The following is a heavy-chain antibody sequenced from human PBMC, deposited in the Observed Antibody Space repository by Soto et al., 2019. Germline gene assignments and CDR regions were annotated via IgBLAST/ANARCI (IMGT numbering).Heavy chain of an antibody. Sequence: SVKVSCKASGGTFSSYAISWVRQAPGQGLEWMGGTIPIFGTANYAQKFQGRVTITADESTSTAYMELSSLRSEDTAVYYCASFSGSYPLDAFDIWGQGTMVTVS. V-gene: IGHV1-69*13. D-gene: IGHD1-26*01. J-gene: IGHJ3*02. CDR2: TIPIFGTA. CDR1: GGTFSSYA. CDR3: ASFSGSYPLDAFDI.